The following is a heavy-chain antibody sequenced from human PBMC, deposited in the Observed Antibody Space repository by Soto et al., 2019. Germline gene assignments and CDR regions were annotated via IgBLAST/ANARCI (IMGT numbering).Heavy chain of an antibody. D-gene: IGHD3-3*01. Sequence: SVKVSCKASGGTFSSYAISWVRQAPGQGLEWMGGIIPIFGTANYAQKFQGRVTITADESTSTAYMELSSLRSEDTAVYYCARELLRFLEWSHPMDVWGQGTTVTVSS. CDR1: GGTFSSYA. CDR2: IIPIFGTA. J-gene: IGHJ6*02. V-gene: IGHV1-69*13. CDR3: ARELLRFLEWSHPMDV.